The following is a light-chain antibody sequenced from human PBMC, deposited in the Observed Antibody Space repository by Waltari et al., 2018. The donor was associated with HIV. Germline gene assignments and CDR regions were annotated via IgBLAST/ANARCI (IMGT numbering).Light chain of an antibody. J-gene: IGKJ2*01. CDR1: QGLSSY. CDR3: QHRSNLTAVYT. CDR2: DAS. V-gene: IGKV3-11*01. Sequence: EIVLTQSPATLSLSPGGRATLPSRASQGLSSYLALSQQKPSKAPKPLIYDASNRATGIPARFSGCGSETDFTLTNSSRVPEDIAVYDCQHRSNLTAVYTFDQGTKLEIK.